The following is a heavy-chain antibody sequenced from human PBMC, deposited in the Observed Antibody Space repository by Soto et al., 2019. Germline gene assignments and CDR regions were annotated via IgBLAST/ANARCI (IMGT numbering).Heavy chain of an antibody. CDR2: INSGGGTK. CDR3: ARDHEGINDFDY. Sequence: EVQLVESWGGLVQPGGSLRLSCAASGFTFRHYGMNWARQAPGWGLEWFTHINSGGGTKSYSDSVKGRFTISRDDAKNTLYLQMNSLRADDTAIYSCARDHEGINDFDYWGQGALVTVSS. V-gene: IGHV3-48*03. J-gene: IGHJ4*02. CDR1: GFTFRHYG. D-gene: IGHD2-21*01.